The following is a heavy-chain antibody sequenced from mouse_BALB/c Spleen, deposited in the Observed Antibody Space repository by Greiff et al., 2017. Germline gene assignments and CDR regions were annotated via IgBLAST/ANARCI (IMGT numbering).Heavy chain of an antibody. D-gene: IGHD2-3*01. CDR1: GFTFSDYG. CDR3: ARDAYDGYYDY. CDR2: ISNLAYSI. J-gene: IGHJ2*01. V-gene: IGHV5-15*02. Sequence: EVMLVESGGGLVQPGGSRKLSCAASGFTFSDYGMAWVRQAPGKGPEWVAFISNLAYSIYYADTVTGRFTISRENAKNTLYLEMSSLRSEDTAMYYCARDAYDGYYDYWGQGTTLTVSS.